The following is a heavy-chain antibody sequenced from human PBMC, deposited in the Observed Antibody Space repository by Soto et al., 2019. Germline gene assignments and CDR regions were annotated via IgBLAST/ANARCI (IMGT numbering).Heavy chain of an antibody. CDR1: GFTFSSYG. D-gene: IGHD3-3*01. Sequence: PRGSLRLSCAASGFTFSSYGMHWVRQAPGKGLEWVAVIWYDGSNKYYADSVKGRFTISRDNSKNTLYLQMNSLRAEDTAVYYCARELNYDFWSGSTDYWGQGPLVTVSS. V-gene: IGHV3-33*01. J-gene: IGHJ4*02. CDR2: IWYDGSNK. CDR3: ARELNYDFWSGSTDY.